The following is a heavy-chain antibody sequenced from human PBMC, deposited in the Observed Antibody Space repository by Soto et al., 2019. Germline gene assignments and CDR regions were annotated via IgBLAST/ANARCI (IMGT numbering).Heavy chain of an antibody. V-gene: IGHV3-33*01. CDR1: GFTFSSYG. J-gene: IGHJ6*02. D-gene: IGHD3-22*01. Sequence: GGSLRLSCAASGFTFSSYGMHWVRQAPGKGLEWVAVIWYDGSNKYYADSVKGRFTISRDNSKNTLYLQMNSLRAEDTAVYYCARFDSSGYYYDQDYYYGMDVWGQGTTVTVSS. CDR3: ARFDSSGYYYDQDYYYGMDV. CDR2: IWYDGSNK.